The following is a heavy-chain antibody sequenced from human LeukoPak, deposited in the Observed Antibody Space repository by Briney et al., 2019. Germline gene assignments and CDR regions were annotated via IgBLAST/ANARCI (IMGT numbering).Heavy chain of an antibody. Sequence: ASVKVSCKASGYTFTGYYMHWVRQAPGQGLEWMGSINPHSGGANYAQKFQGRVAMTRDTSISTAYVELSSLRSDDTAVYYCGRRSGYSSNWLDFWGQGTLVTVSS. CDR3: GRRSGYSSNWLDF. CDR1: GYTFTGYY. D-gene: IGHD6-13*01. J-gene: IGHJ4*02. CDR2: INPHSGGA. V-gene: IGHV1-2*02.